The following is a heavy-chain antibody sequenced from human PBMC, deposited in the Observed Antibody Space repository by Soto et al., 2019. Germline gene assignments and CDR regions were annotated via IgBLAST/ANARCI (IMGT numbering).Heavy chain of an antibody. CDR2: IYYSGST. J-gene: IGHJ4*02. Sequence: QVQLQESGPGLVKPSQTLSLTCTVSGGSISSGCYYWIWIRPHPGKGLAWIGYIYYSGSTYYNPSLKSRVTISVDTSKNQFSLKLSSVTAADTAVYYCARVDRILANSGHLDYWGQGTLVTVAS. D-gene: IGHD1-26*01. CDR3: ARVDRILANSGHLDY. V-gene: IGHV4-31*03. CDR1: GGSISSGCYY.